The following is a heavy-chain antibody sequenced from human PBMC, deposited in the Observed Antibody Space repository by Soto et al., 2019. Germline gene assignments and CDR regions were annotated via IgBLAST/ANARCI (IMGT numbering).Heavy chain of an antibody. J-gene: IGHJ4*02. CDR2: ISPNVGST. V-gene: IGHV3-23*01. Sequence: PLGVLRLSCAASGFTFSSFAVSWVRQAPGKGLEWVSSISPNVGSTYYADSVKGRFTISRDNSKNTLYLQMNSLRAEDTAIYYCARSGSYSWLPYWGQGTPVTVSS. D-gene: IGHD1-26*01. CDR1: GFTFSSFA. CDR3: ARSGSYSWLPY.